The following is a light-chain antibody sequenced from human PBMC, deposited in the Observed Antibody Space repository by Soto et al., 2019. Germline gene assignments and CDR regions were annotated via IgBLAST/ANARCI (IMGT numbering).Light chain of an antibody. J-gene: IGKJ1*01. V-gene: IGKV3-20*01. CDR2: ATS. CDR1: QCVSSGY. CDR3: QQYGDSPGT. Sequence: EIVLTQSPGTLSLSPGERAALSCRASQCVSSGYLAWFQQKPGQAPRLLIYATSYRDAGIPVRFSGSGSGTDFTLTISRLEPEDFAVYYCQQYGDSPGTFGQGTKVEIK.